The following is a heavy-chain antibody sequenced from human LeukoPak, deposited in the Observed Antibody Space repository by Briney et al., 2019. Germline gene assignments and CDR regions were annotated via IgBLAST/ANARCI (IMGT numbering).Heavy chain of an antibody. Sequence: SETLSLTCTVSVDPISNYYWSWVRQPAGKGLEWLGRIYTSESTNYNPSLKSRVTMSVDTSKNQFSLKLSSVTAADTAVYYCARGYDSSGYYCYDYWGQGILVTVSS. CDR2: IYTSEST. CDR3: ARGYDSSGYYCYDY. J-gene: IGHJ4*02. CDR1: VDPISNYY. D-gene: IGHD3-22*01. V-gene: IGHV4-4*07.